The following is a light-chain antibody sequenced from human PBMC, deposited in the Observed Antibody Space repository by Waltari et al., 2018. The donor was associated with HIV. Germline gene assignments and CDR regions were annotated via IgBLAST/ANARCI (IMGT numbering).Light chain of an antibody. Sequence: QSALTQPPSASGSPGQSVTISCTGTSSDVGGYNYVSWSQQHPGKAPKPLIYEVSKRPSGVPDRFSGSKSGNTASLTVSGLQAEDEADYYCSSYAGSNNFRVFGGGTKLTVL. V-gene: IGLV2-8*01. CDR2: EVS. CDR3: SSYAGSNNFRV. J-gene: IGLJ2*01. CDR1: SSDVGGYNY.